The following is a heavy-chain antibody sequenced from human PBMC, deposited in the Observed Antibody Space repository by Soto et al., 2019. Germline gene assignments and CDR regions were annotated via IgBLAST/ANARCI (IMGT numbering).Heavy chain of an antibody. D-gene: IGHD6-25*01. CDR2: LGAADDT. CDR3: ARAYLGRLPRRADYYSAMDV. Sequence: EVQLVESGGGSVQPGESLRLSCAASGFSFRDYDMHWVRQRTGKGLEWVSGLGAADDTYYIASVKGRFSVSRDNAQNSLYIKTNNLRVDDPAVYFCARAYLGRLPRRADYYSAMDVWGRGTTVTVSS. V-gene: IGHV3-13*01. CDR1: GFSFRDYD. J-gene: IGHJ6*02.